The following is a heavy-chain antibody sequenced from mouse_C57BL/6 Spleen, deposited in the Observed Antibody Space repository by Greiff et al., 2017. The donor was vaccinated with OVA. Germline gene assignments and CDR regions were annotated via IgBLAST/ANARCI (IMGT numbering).Heavy chain of an antibody. CDR1: GFTFSDYY. CDR3: ARATTVYYYAMDY. CDR2: INYDGSST. V-gene: IGHV5-16*01. Sequence: EVMLVESEGGLVQPGSSMKLSCTASGFTFSDYYMAWVRQVPEKGLEWVANINYDGSSTYYLDSLKSRFIISRDNAKNILYLQMSSLKSEDTATYYCARATTVYYYAMDYWGQGTSVTVSS. D-gene: IGHD1-1*01. J-gene: IGHJ4*01.